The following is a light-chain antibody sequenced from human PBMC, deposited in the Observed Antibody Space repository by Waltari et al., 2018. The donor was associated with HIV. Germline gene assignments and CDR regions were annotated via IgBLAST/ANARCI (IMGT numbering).Light chain of an antibody. J-gene: IGLJ3*02. CDR1: SSNIGSNY. Sequence: QSVLTQPPSASGTPGQRVTFSCSGSSSNIGSNYVYWYQQFPGTAPELLIYRNKRRPSGAPVLFSGSKSGTSASLAISGLRSEDEADYYCATWDDSLGGWVFGGGTKLTVL. V-gene: IGLV1-47*01. CDR3: ATWDDSLGGWV. CDR2: RNK.